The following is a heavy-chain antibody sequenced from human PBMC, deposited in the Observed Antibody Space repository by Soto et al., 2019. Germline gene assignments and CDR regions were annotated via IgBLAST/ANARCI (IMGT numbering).Heavy chain of an antibody. CDR2: ISYDGSNK. Sequence: GGSLRLSCAASGFTFSSYAMHWVRQAPGKGLEWVAVISYDGSNKYYADSVKGRFTISRDNSKNTLYLQMNSLRAEDTAVYYCARVLGYSYGYGKGAFDYWGQGTLVTVSS. J-gene: IGHJ4*02. CDR1: GFTFSSYA. D-gene: IGHD5-18*01. CDR3: ARVLGYSYGYGKGAFDY. V-gene: IGHV3-30-3*01.